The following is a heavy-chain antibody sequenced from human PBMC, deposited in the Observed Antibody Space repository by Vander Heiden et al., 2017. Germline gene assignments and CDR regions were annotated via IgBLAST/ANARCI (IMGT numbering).Heavy chain of an antibody. D-gene: IGHD5-18*01. CDR2: IYYSGST. J-gene: IGHJ4*02. CDR3: ASPGGYSYGHFDY. V-gene: IGHV4-39*01. Sequence: QLQLQESGPGLVKPSETLSLTCTVPGGSISSSSYYWGWIRQPPGKGLEWIGSIYYSGSTYYNPSLKSRVTISVDTSKNQFSLKLSSVTAADTAVYYCASPGGYSYGHFDYWGQGTLVTVSS. CDR1: GGSISSSSYY.